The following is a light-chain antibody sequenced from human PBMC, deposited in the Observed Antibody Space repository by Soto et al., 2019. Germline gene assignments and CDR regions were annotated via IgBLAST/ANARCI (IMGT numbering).Light chain of an antibody. CDR3: QQYNNWGT. CDR2: GAS. Sequence: EIVMTQSPATLSVSQGERATLSCRASQSVNSNLAWYQQKPGQAPRLLIYGASTRATGIPARFSGSGSGTEFTLTISSLQSEDFAVYYCQQYNNWGTFGQGTKVEIK. V-gene: IGKV3-15*01. J-gene: IGKJ1*01. CDR1: QSVNSN.